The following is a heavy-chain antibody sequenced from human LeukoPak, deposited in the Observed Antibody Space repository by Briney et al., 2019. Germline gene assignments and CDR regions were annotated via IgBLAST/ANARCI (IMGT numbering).Heavy chain of an antibody. Sequence: GGSLRLSCAASGFTFSSYEMNWVRQAPGMGLEWVSYINSDGSTIYYADSVKGRFTISRDNAKNSLYLQMSSLRAEDTAVYYCARTSRETDGSPKSDYWDQGTLVTVSS. CDR2: INSDGSTI. D-gene: IGHD5-24*01. J-gene: IGHJ4*02. V-gene: IGHV3-48*03. CDR1: GFTFSSYE. CDR3: ARTSRETDGSPKSDY.